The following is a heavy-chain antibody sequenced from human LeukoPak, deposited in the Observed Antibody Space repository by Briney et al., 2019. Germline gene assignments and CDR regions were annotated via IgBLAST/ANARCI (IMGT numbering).Heavy chain of an antibody. Sequence: GASVKVSCKASGGTFSSYAISWVRQAPGQGLQWMAMFNPVGRPRYAQKFQGRATMTRDRSTDTVTMELSSLTSDDTAVYYCARTLYDVLSGFDFWGQGTLVTVSA. CDR3: ARTLYDVLSGFDF. CDR1: GGTFSSYA. J-gene: IGHJ4*01. V-gene: IGHV1-46*01. CDR2: FNPVGRP. D-gene: IGHD3-3*01.